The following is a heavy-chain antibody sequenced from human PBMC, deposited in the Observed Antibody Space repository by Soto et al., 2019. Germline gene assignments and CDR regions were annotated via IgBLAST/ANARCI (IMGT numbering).Heavy chain of an antibody. CDR2: ISYDGSNK. V-gene: IGHV3-30*18. CDR3: ANAGGSSSWYYYYGMDV. J-gene: IGHJ6*02. D-gene: IGHD6-13*01. CDR1: GFTFSSYG. Sequence: GGSLRLSCAASGFTFSSYGMHWVRQAPGKGLEWVAVISYDGSNKYYADSVKGRFTISRDNSKNTLYLQMNSLRAEDTAVYYCANAGGSSSWYYYYGMDVWGQGTTVTVSS.